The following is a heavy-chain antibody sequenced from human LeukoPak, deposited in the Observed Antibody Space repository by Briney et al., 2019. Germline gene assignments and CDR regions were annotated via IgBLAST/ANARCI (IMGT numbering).Heavy chain of an antibody. CDR3: ARGHHTRGVYDY. Sequence: GGSLRLSCAASGFTFSGFWMKWVRQAPGKGLEWVANINQGESQKYYVDSVKGRFTISRDNAKNSLYLQMTSLRAEDTAVYYCARGHHTRGVYDYWGQGTLVTVSS. CDR1: GFTFSGFW. V-gene: IGHV3-7*01. J-gene: IGHJ4*02. D-gene: IGHD3-10*01. CDR2: INQGESQK.